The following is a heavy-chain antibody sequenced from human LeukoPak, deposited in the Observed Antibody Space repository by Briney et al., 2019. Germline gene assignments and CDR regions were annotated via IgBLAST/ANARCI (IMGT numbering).Heavy chain of an antibody. V-gene: IGHV3-33*03. Sequence: GRSLRLSCAASGFTFSSYSMQWVRQTPGKGLEWVAFIRYDGSNKSYADSVKGRFTISRDNAKNSLYLQMNSLRAEDTAVYYCARVGGITMIVVDWGQGTLVTVSS. CDR1: GFTFSSYS. CDR3: ARVGGITMIVVD. J-gene: IGHJ4*02. D-gene: IGHD3-22*01. CDR2: IRYDGSNK.